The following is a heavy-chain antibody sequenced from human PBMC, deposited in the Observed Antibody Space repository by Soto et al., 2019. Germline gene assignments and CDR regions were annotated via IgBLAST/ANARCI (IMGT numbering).Heavy chain of an antibody. V-gene: IGHV1-8*01. CDR1: GYTFTRYD. J-gene: IGHJ3*02. Sequence: ASVKVSCKASGYTFTRYDINWVQQATGQGLEWMGWMNPNSGNTGYAQKFQGRVTMTRNTSISTAYMELSSLRSEDTAVYYCARSLTDYYDSSGYADAFDIWGQGTMVTVSS. D-gene: IGHD3-22*01. CDR2: MNPNSGNT. CDR3: ARSLTDYYDSSGYADAFDI.